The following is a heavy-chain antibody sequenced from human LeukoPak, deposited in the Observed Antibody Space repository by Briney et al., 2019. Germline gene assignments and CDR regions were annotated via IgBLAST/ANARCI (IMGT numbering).Heavy chain of an antibody. CDR2: ISGSDGST. Sequence: PGRSLRPSCAASGFTFSSYAMSWVRQAPGKGLEWVSGISGSDGSTYYADSVKGRFTISRDNSKNTLYLQMNSLRAEDTAVFYCAKPRGEEWLVGLYDAFDIWGQGTMVTVSS. J-gene: IGHJ3*02. V-gene: IGHV3-23*01. CDR1: GFTFSSYA. CDR3: AKPRGEEWLVGLYDAFDI. D-gene: IGHD6-19*01.